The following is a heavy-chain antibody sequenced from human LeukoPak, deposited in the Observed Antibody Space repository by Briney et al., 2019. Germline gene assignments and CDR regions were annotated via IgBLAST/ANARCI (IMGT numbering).Heavy chain of an antibody. J-gene: IGHJ3*02. CDR1: GFTLRYYT. CDR3: GKTMIVGGAFDI. CDR2: ISGSGGST. Sequence: PGGSLRLSCAASGFTLRYYTMTWVRQAPGKGLEWVSGISGSGGSTYYGDSVKGRFTISRDNSKNTLYLQMNSLRAEDTAVYYCGKTMIVGGAFDIWGQGTMVTVSS. D-gene: IGHD3-22*01. V-gene: IGHV3-23*01.